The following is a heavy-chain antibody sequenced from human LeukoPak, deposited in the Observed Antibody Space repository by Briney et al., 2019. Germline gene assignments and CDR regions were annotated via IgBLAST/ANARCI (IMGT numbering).Heavy chain of an antibody. D-gene: IGHD4-17*01. J-gene: IGHJ5*02. CDR3: ARAGAPNGDYDSTTNWFDP. CDR1: LGSISSYY. CDR2: IYYSGNT. Sequence: PSETLSLTCTVSLGSISSYYWTWIRQPPGKGLEWIGYIYYSGNTNYNPSLKSRLTISVDTSKNQFSLKLSSVTAADTAVYYCARAGAPNGDYDSTTNWFDPWGQGTLVTVSS. V-gene: IGHV4-59*01.